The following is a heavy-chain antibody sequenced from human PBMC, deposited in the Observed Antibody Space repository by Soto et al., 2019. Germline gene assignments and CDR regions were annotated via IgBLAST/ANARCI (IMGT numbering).Heavy chain of an antibody. D-gene: IGHD3-16*02. CDR3: ARGTYYDYVWGSYRYYYFDY. CDR2: IYTSGST. Sequence: QVQLQESGPGLVKPSETLSLTCTVSGGSISSYYWSWIRQPAGKGLEWIGRIYTSGSTNYNPSLKSRVTMSVATPKNQFSLKLSSVTAADTAVYYCARGTYYDYVWGSYRYYYFDYWGQGTLVTVSS. CDR1: GGSISSYY. V-gene: IGHV4-4*07. J-gene: IGHJ4*02.